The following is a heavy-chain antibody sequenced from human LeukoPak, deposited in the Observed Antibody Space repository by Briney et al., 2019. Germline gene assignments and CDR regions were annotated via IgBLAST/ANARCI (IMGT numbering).Heavy chain of an antibody. CDR3: ARAARLYCSGGSCPDAFDI. D-gene: IGHD2-15*01. V-gene: IGHV3-30*02. CDR2: IRYDGSNK. J-gene: IGHJ3*02. CDR1: GFTFSSYG. Sequence: GGSLRLSCAASGFTFSSYGMHWVRQAPGKGLEWVAFIRYDGSNKYYADSVKGRFTISRDNSKNTLYLQMNSLRAEDTAVYYCARAARLYCSGGSCPDAFDIWGQGTMVTVSS.